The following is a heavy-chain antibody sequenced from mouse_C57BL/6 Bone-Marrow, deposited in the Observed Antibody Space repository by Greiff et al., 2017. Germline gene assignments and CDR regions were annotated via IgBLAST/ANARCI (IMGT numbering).Heavy chain of an antibody. CDR2: IRYDGSN. D-gene: IGHD1-1*01. CDR1: GYSITSGYY. Sequence: EVQVVESGPGLVKPSQSLSLTCSVTGYSITSGYYWNWIRQFPGNKLEWIGYIRYDGSNNYNPSLKNRISFTRDTSKNQFFLKLNSVTTEDTATYDCAKAHYYGSSPYWYFDVWGTGTTVTVSS. CDR3: AKAHYYGSSPYWYFDV. J-gene: IGHJ1*03. V-gene: IGHV3-6*01.